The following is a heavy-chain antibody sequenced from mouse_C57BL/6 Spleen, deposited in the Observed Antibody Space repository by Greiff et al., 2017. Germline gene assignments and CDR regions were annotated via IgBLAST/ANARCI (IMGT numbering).Heavy chain of an antibody. D-gene: IGHD1-1*02. CDR3: AREVGDYWYFDG. Sequence: QVQLQQPGAELVKPGASVKLSCKASGYTFTSYWITWVKQRPGPGLEWIGDIYPGSGSTNYNEKFKRKATLTVDTSSSTAYMQLSSLTAEDSAVYYGAREVGDYWYFDGWGTGTTVTVSA. J-gene: IGHJ1*03. CDR2: IYPGSGST. CDR1: GYTFTSYW. V-gene: IGHV1-55*01.